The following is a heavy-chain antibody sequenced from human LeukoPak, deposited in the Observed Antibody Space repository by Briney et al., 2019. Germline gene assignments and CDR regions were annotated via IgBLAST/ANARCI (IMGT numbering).Heavy chain of an antibody. Sequence: ASVKVSCKASGGTFISYTISWVRQAPGQGHEWMGRIIPILGIANYAQKFQGRVTITADKSTSTAYMELSSLRSEDTAVYYCARAWVVVPAAIDYYYMDVWGKGTTVTVSS. V-gene: IGHV1-69*02. CDR2: IIPILGIA. CDR1: GGTFISYT. J-gene: IGHJ6*03. D-gene: IGHD2-2*02. CDR3: ARAWVVVPAAIDYYYMDV.